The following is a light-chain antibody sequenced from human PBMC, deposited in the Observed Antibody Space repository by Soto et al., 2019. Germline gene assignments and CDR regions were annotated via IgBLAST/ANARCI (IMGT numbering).Light chain of an antibody. CDR1: QSISSNF. Sequence: EIVLTQSPGTLSLSPVERDTLXWRASQSISSNFLAWYQQKRGQAPRLLIHGASNRATGIPDRFSGSGSGTDFTLTITRLEPEDFAVYYCQQYGGSPRTFGQGTKVDI. CDR2: GAS. CDR3: QQYGGSPRT. J-gene: IGKJ1*01. V-gene: IGKV3-20*01.